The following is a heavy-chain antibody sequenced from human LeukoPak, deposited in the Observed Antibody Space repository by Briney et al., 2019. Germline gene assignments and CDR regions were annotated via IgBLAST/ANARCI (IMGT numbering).Heavy chain of an antibody. D-gene: IGHD2-15*01. J-gene: IGHJ4*02. CDR2: IKQDGSEK. CDR1: GFTFSSYW. CDR3: ARVADCSGGSCYSGVVYFDY. V-gene: IGHV3-7*01. Sequence: GGSLRLSCAASGFTFSSYWMSWVRQAPGKGLEWVANIKQDGSEKYYVDSVKGRFTISRDNAKNSLNLQMNSLRAEDTAVYYCARVADCSGGSCYSGVVYFDYWGQGTLVTVSS.